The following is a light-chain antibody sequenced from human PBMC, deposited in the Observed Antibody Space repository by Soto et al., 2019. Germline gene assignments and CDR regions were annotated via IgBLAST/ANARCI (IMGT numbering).Light chain of an antibody. CDR1: QSIITY. CDR2: AAS. J-gene: IGKJ4*01. V-gene: IGKV1-39*01. Sequence: IQMTQSPSSLSASVGDRVTITCRASQSIITYLNWYQQKPGKAPKLLIYAASNLQSGVPSRFGGSGSGTDFTLTISSLQPEDFAIYYCQQTYSPPPTFGGGTKVDIK. CDR3: QQTYSPPPT.